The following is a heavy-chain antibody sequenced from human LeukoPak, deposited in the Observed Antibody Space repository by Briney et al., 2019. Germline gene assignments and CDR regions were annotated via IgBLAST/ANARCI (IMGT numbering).Heavy chain of an antibody. CDR2: ISWDSSNI. CDR1: GFTFDYA. CDR3: ASHPGDYWFGYLQL. V-gene: IGHV3-9*01. J-gene: IGHJ4*02. Sequence: GGSLRLSCAASGFTFDYAMHWVRQAPGKGLEWVSGISWDSSNIHYADSVMGRFTISRDNAKNSLYLQMNSLRAEDTALYYCASHPGDYWFGYLQLWGQGTLVTVSS. D-gene: IGHD3-10*01.